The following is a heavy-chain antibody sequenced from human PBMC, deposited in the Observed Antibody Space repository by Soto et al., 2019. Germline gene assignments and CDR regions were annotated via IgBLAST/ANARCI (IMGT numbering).Heavy chain of an antibody. J-gene: IGHJ6*02. CDR1: GGSVSGYY. CDR2: INHSGST. CDR3: ARGSMVRGAPRGGMDV. V-gene: IGHV4-34*01. Sequence: SEALSLTCAVYGGSVSGYYWSWIRQPPGKGLEWSGEINHSGSTNYNPSLKSRVTISVDTSKNQFSLKLSSVTAADTAVYYCARGSMVRGAPRGGMDVWGQGTTVTVYS. D-gene: IGHD3-10*01.